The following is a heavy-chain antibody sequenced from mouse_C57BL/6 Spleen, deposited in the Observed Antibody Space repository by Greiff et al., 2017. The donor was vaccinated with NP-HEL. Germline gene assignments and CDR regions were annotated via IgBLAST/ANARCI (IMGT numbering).Heavy chain of an antibody. D-gene: IGHD1-1*02. CDR2: ISSGGDYI. V-gene: IGHV5-9-1*02. J-gene: IGHJ2*01. Sequence: EVKLEESGEGLVKPGGSLKLSCAASGFTFSSYAMSWVRQTPEKRLEWVAYISSGGDYIYYDDTVKGRFTISRYTARNTLYLQMSSLKSEDTAMYYCTRDRGGYYFDYWGQGTTLTVSS. CDR3: TRDRGGYYFDY. CDR1: GFTFSSYA.